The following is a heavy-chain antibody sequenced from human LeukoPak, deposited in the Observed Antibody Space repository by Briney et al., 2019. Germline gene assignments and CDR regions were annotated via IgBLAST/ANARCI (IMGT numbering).Heavy chain of an antibody. D-gene: IGHD3-16*02. CDR2: ISAYNGNT. CDR3: ARNYDYVWGSYRYRTGYYYMDV. CDR1: GYPFTSYG. J-gene: IGHJ6*03. V-gene: IGHV1-18*01. Sequence: ASVKVLCKASGYPFTSYGISWVPQAPGQGLEWMGWISAYNGNTNYAQKLQGRVTMTTDTSTSTAYMELRSLRSDDTAVYYCARNYDYVWGSYRYRTGYYYMDVWGKGTTVTVSS.